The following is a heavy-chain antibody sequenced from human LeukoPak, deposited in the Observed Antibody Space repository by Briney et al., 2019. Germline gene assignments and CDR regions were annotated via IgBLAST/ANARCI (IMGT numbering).Heavy chain of an antibody. J-gene: IGHJ4*02. CDR2: ISAYNGNT. Sequence: ASVKVSCKASGYTFTSYGISWVRQAPGQGLEWMGWISAYNGNTNYAQKLQGRVTMTTDTSTSTAYMELRSLRSDDTAVYYCAKDEARGYSYGYFDYWGQGTLVTVSS. CDR3: AKDEARGYSYGYFDY. CDR1: GYTFTSYG. D-gene: IGHD5-18*01. V-gene: IGHV1-18*01.